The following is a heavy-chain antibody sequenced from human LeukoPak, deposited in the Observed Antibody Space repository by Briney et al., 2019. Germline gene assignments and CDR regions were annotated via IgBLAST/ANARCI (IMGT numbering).Heavy chain of an antibody. CDR3: ASDRVFYGLDV. CDR1: GFTFSSYW. J-gene: IGHJ6*02. Sequence: PGGSLRLSCAASGFTFSSYWMSWVRQAPGKGLEWVANIKQDGSARYYVDSVKGRFTISRDNARNTLYLQMNSLRPEDTAIYYCASDRVFYGLDVWGQGTTVTVSS. V-gene: IGHV3-7*01. CDR2: IKQDGSAR.